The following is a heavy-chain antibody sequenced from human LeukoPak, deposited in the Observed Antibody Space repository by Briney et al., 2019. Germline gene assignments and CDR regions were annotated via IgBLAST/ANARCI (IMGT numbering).Heavy chain of an antibody. Sequence: GGSLRLSCAASGFTFSSYGMHWVRQAPGKGLEWVADIWFDGKNEHFADSVKGRFTISRDNSKNTVDLQMNSLRVEDTAVYYCAKRGTRATHGMDVWGQGTTVTVSS. J-gene: IGHJ6*02. V-gene: IGHV3-33*06. CDR3: AKRGTRATHGMDV. CDR2: IWFDGKNE. CDR1: GFTFSSYG. D-gene: IGHD3-16*01.